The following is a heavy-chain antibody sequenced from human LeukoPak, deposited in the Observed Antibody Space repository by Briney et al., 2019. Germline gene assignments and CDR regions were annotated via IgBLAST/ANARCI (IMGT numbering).Heavy chain of an antibody. CDR3: AREQYYYDSSGYFGFDY. D-gene: IGHD3-22*01. J-gene: IGHJ4*02. CDR1: GFTFSSYW. Sequence: GGSLRLSCAASGFTFSSYWMHWVRQAPGKGLVWVSRINSDGSSTSYADSVKGRFTISRDNAKNTLYLQMNSLRAEDTAVYYGAREQYYYDSSGYFGFDYWGQGTLVTVSS. CDR2: INSDGSST. V-gene: IGHV3-74*01.